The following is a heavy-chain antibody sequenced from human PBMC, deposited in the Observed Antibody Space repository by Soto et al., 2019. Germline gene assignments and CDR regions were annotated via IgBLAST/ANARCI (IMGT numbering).Heavy chain of an antibody. CDR2: INHSGST. CDR1: GGSFSGYY. V-gene: IGHV4-34*01. J-gene: IGHJ3*02. D-gene: IGHD2-15*01. Sequence: PSETLSLTCAVYGGSFSGYYWSWIRQPPGKGLEWIGEINHSGSTNYNPPLKSRVTISVDTSKNQFSLKLSSVTAADTAVYYCSRPDCSGGSCYRNPDAFDIWGQGTMVTVSS. CDR3: SRPDCSGGSCYRNPDAFDI.